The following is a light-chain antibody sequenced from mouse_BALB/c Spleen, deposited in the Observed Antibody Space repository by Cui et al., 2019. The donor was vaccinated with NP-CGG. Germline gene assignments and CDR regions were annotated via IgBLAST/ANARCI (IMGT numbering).Light chain of an antibody. J-gene: IGLJ1*01. CDR2: GTN. V-gene: IGLV1*01. CDR3: ALWYSNHWV. CDR1: TGAVTTSNY. Sequence: AVFTQESGPTTSPGETVTLTCRSSTGAVTTSNYANWVQEKPDHLFTGLIGGTNNRAPGVPARFSGSLIGDKAALTITGAQTEDEAIYFCALWYSNHWVFGGGTKLTVL.